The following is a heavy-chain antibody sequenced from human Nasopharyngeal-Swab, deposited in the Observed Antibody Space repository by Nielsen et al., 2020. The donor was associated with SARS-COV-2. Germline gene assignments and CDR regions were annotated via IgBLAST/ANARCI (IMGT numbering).Heavy chain of an antibody. V-gene: IGHV3-33*05. Sequence: WIRQPPGKGLEWVTFISTDGSHKNYADSVKGRFTISRDNSKNTLYLQMNSLRAEDTAVYYCARDPKYYYGSGSLTDYYYYYYMDVWGKGTTVTVSS. D-gene: IGHD3-10*01. CDR2: ISTDGSHK. CDR3: ARDPKYYYGSGSLTDYYYYYYMDV. J-gene: IGHJ6*03.